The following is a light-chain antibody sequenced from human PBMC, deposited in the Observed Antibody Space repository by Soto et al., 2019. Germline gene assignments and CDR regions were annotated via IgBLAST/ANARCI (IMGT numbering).Light chain of an antibody. CDR1: QGISSY. J-gene: IGKJ5*01. CDR2: AAS. V-gene: IGKV1-9*01. Sequence: DIQLTQSPSFVSASVGDRVTITCRASQGISSYLAWYQQKPGKAPKFLIYAASTLRGGVPSRFSGSGSGTEFTLTISSPQPEDFATYYCQGLNDYPITFGQGTRLEIK. CDR3: QGLNDYPIT.